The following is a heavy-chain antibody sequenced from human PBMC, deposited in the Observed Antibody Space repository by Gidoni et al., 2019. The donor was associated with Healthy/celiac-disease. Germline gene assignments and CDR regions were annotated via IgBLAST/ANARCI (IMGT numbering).Heavy chain of an antibody. CDR1: GGSFSGYS. CDR3: ARGPRGSYYPAWVWFDP. V-gene: IGHV4-34*01. J-gene: IGHJ5*02. Sequence: QVQLQQWGAGLLKPSETLSLTCAVYGGSFSGYSWSWIRQPPGKGLEWIGEINHSGSTNYNPSLKSRVTISVDTSKNQFSLKLSSVTAADTAVYYCARGPRGSYYPAWVWFDPWGQGTLVTVSS. CDR2: INHSGST. D-gene: IGHD3-10*01.